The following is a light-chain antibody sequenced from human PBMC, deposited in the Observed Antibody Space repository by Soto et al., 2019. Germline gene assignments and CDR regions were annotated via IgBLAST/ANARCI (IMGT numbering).Light chain of an antibody. Sequence: QSVLTQPPSASGSPGQSVTISCTGTSNDVGAYNYVSWHQQHPGKAPKVMIYEVNKRPSGVPDRFSGSKSGNTASLTVSGLQAEDEADYYCSSFAVSNSFVFGTGTKVTVL. J-gene: IGLJ1*01. CDR3: SSFAVSNSFV. CDR1: SNDVGAYNY. CDR2: EVN. V-gene: IGLV2-8*01.